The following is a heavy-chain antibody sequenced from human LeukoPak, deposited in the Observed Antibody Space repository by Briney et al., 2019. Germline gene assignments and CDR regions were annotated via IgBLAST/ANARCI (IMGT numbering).Heavy chain of an antibody. CDR2: ISGSDAGT. CDR1: GFTFSTYD. D-gene: IGHD3-16*02. V-gene: IGHV3-23*01. CDR3: AKDLIEPGHYLDY. Sequence: GGSPRLSCAASGFTFSTYDMSWVRQAPGKGLEWVSVISGSDAGTNYADSVKGRFTISRDNSKNTLYLQMNSLRAEDTALYYCAKDLIEPGHYLDYWGQGALVTVSS. J-gene: IGHJ4*02.